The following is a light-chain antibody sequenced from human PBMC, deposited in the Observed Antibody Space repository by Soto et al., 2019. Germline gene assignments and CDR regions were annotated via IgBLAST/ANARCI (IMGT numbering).Light chain of an antibody. Sequence: EIVMTQSPATLSLSPGERAALSCMASQSINSELAWYQQKPGQPPRLLIYGASTRATGVPARFTGSESGSDFTLTVSALQYEDFAVYYCQQGHNWPLTFGQGTRLEI. J-gene: IGKJ2*01. V-gene: IGKV3-15*01. CDR3: QQGHNWPLT. CDR1: QSINSE. CDR2: GAS.